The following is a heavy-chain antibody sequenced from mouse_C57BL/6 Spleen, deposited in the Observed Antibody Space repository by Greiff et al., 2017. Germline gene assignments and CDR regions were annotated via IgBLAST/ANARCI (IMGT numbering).Heavy chain of an antibody. D-gene: IGHD2-4*01. CDR3: ARSDYDWYFDD. CDR2: ISYDGSN. J-gene: IGHJ1*03. Sequence: DVKLVESGPGLVKPSQSLSLTCSVTGYSITSCYYWNWIRQFPGNKLEWMGYISYDGSNNYNPYLKNRISITSDTSKTQFFLKLNSVTTEDTATDDCARSDYDWYFDDWGTGTTVTVSS. V-gene: IGHV3-6*01. CDR1: GYSITSCYY.